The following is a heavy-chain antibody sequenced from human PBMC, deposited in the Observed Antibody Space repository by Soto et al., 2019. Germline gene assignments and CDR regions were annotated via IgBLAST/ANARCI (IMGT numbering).Heavy chain of an antibody. Sequence: SETLSLTCTVSGGSISSYYWSWIRQPPGKGLEWIGYIYYSGSTNYNPSLKSRVTISVDTSKNQFSLKLSSVTAADTAVYYCARGSARRMITFRGVIADAFDIWGQGTMVTVSS. CDR1: GGSISSYY. J-gene: IGHJ3*02. V-gene: IGHV4-59*01. D-gene: IGHD3-16*02. CDR3: ARGSARRMITFRGVIADAFDI. CDR2: IYYSGST.